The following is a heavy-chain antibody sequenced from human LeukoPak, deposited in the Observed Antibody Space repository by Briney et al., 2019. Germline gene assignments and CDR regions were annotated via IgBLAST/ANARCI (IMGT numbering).Heavy chain of an antibody. V-gene: IGHV3-21*01. J-gene: IGHJ4*02. D-gene: IGHD3-10*01. CDR2: ITGSSGST. CDR3: ARVYGSGSAGFDY. Sequence: SGGSLRLSCAGSGFSFSTYSMNWVRQAPGKGLEWVADITGSSGSTRYADSVKGRFTISRDNANNALYLQMNSLRAEDTAVYYCARVYGSGSAGFDYWGQGTLVTVSS. CDR1: GFSFSTYS.